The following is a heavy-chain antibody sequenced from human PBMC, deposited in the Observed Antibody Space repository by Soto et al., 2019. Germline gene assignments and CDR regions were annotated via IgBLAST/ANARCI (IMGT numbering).Heavy chain of an antibody. Sequence: GESLKISCNCSGYSFTSYWIGWVLQMPGKGLEWMGIIYPGDSDTRYSPSFQGQVTISADKSISTAYLQWSSLKASDTAMYYCARRKYDYGGAYDAFDIWGQGTMVTVSS. CDR1: GYSFTSYW. V-gene: IGHV5-51*01. J-gene: IGHJ3*02. CDR2: IYPGDSDT. CDR3: ARRKYDYGGAYDAFDI. D-gene: IGHD4-17*01.